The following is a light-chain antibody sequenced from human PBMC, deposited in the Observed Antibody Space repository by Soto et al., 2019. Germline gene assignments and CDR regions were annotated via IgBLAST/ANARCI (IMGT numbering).Light chain of an antibody. CDR1: QDISNS. V-gene: IGKV1-33*01. Sequence: DIQMTQSPSSLSASVGDRVTITCQASQDISNSVNWYQQKPGKATKLLIFDASTVETGLPSRFSGGGSGTYFTFTINSLQPEDIAAYYCQHYADLPLTFGGGTKVEIK. CDR3: QHYADLPLT. CDR2: DAS. J-gene: IGKJ4*01.